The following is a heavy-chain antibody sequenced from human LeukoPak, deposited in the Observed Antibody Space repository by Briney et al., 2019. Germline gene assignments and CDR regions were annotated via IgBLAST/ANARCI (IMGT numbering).Heavy chain of an antibody. J-gene: IGHJ3*02. D-gene: IGHD4-11*01. Sequence: ASVKVSCKASGYTFSIYGISWVRQAPGQGLEWMGWINPKTGNTGSAQNLQGRVTITGNTSISTAYMELSSLRSEDTAVYYCVRIDYSNAFDIWGQGTMVTVSS. CDR3: VRIDYSNAFDI. V-gene: IGHV1-8*03. CDR2: INPKTGNT. CDR1: GYTFSIYG.